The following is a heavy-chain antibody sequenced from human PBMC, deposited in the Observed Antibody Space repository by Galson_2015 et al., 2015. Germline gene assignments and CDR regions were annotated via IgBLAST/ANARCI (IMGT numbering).Heavy chain of an antibody. D-gene: IGHD2-21*01. CDR2: IWYDGSNK. Sequence: SLRLSCAASGFTFSSYGMHWVRQAPGKGLEWVAVIWYDGSNKYYADSVKGRFTISRDNSKNTLYLQMNSLRAEDTAVYYCARDPGGKQHLVPGWFDPWGQGTLVTVSS. CDR3: ARDPGGKQHLVPGWFDP. J-gene: IGHJ5*02. V-gene: IGHV3-33*01. CDR1: GFTFSSYG.